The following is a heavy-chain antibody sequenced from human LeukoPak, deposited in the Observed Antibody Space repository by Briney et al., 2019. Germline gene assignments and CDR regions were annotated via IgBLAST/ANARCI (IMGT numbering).Heavy chain of an antibody. V-gene: IGHV4-30-2*01. D-gene: IGHD2-21*01. CDR1: GGSISSGAYF. CDR3: ARGGGGDCFDY. Sequence: SQTLSLTCTVSGGSISSGAYFWSWIRQPPGKGLEWIANFYHTGSTYYDPSLKSRATISVDKSKNQFSLKLSSVTAADTAVYYCARGGGGDCFDYWGQGTLVTVSS. CDR2: FYHTGST. J-gene: IGHJ4*02.